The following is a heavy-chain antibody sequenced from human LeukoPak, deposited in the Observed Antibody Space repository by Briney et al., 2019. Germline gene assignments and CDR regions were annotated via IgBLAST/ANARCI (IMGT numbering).Heavy chain of an antibody. J-gene: IGHJ4*02. D-gene: IGHD3-3*01. Sequence: PGGSLRLSCAASGFTFSTSWIHWVRQAPGKGLVRVSRITPDGSGTDYADSVKGRFTISRDNAKNTLYLQMNSLTVEDTAVYYCAKSMSGPNDYWGQGTLVTVSS. CDR2: ITPDGSGT. CDR3: AKSMSGPNDY. CDR1: GFTFSTSW. V-gene: IGHV3-74*01.